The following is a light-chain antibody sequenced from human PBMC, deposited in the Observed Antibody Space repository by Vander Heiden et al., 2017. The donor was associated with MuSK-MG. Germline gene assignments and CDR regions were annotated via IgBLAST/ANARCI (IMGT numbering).Light chain of an antibody. CDR2: AVS. CDR3: LQHNSYPWT. J-gene: IGKJ1*01. Sequence: DIQMTQSPSSLSASVGDRVTITCRASQGIRNDLGWYQQKPGIAPKRLLYAVSSFQSGVPSRSRGPGPGTEFTLTISILLPADLATYSCLQHNSYPWTFGPGTKVXIK. V-gene: IGKV1-17*01. CDR1: QGIRND.